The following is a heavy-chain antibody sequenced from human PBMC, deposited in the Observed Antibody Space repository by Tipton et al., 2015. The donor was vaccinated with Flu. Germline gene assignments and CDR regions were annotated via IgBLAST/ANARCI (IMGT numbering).Heavy chain of an antibody. CDR1: VGSISSSSYY. Sequence: TLSLTCTVSVGSISSSSYYWGWIRQPPGKGLEWIGSIYYSGSTYYNPSLKSRVTMSVDTSKNQFSLKLSSVTAADTAVYCCARRVGVSQYSSGWYGSFDYWGQGTLVTVSS. D-gene: IGHD6-19*01. J-gene: IGHJ4*02. V-gene: IGHV4-39*01. CDR3: ARRVGVSQYSSGWYGSFDY. CDR2: IYYSGST.